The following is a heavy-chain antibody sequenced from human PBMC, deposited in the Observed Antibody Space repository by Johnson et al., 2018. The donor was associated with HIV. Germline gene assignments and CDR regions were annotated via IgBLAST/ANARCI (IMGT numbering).Heavy chain of an antibody. J-gene: IGHJ3*02. CDR2: ISFDGSKK. CDR3: ARARVGYSFAGWGTDAFDI. D-gene: IGHD5-18*01. V-gene: IGHV3-30*14. CDR1: GFIFSNYP. Sequence: QVQLVESGGGVVRPGRSLRLSCAASGFIFSNYPMHWVRQAPGKGLEWVAVISFDGSKKYHADSVKGRFTISRDNSKNTLYLQMNSLRAEDTAVYYCARARVGYSFAGWGTDAFDIWGQGTMVTVSS.